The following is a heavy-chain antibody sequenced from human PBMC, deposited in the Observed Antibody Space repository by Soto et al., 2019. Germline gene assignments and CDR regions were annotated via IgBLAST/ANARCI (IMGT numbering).Heavy chain of an antibody. V-gene: IGHV4-31*03. D-gene: IGHD6-25*01. CDR2: IHSSGST. CDR1: GGAISSGDYY. J-gene: IGHJ4*02. Sequence: TLSLTCTVSGGAISSGDYYFAGIGQHPWKGLEWIGYIHSSGSTFYNPSLKSRVTISRDTSKKQFSLNLKSVTAADTAGYYRPGNVPVAASEAAFNYGGRGTRVTVS. CDR3: PGNVPVAASEAAFNY.